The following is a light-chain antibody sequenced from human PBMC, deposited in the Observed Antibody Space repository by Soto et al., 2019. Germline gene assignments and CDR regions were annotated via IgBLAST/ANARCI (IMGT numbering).Light chain of an antibody. CDR1: QNVGNN. CDR3: HQYNNWPPHT. CDR2: GAS. J-gene: IGKJ2*01. Sequence: VLTQSPATLSVSPGDRATLSCRASQNVGNNLAWYQQKPGQAPRLLIYGASSGATGLPARFSASGSGTEFTLAISSPQSEDFAVYYCHQYNNWPPHTFGQGTKLEI. V-gene: IGKV3-15*01.